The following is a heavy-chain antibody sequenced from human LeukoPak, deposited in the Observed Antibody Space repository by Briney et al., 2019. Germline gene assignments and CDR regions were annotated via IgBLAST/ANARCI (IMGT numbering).Heavy chain of an antibody. Sequence: SETLSLTCTVSGGSISSYYWNWIRQPPGKGLEWIGHIYYSGSANYNPSLKSRVTISVDTSKNQFSLKLSSVTAADTAVYYCARQPTTVTTNDAFDIWGQGTMVTVSS. CDR2: IYYSGSA. D-gene: IGHD4-17*01. CDR1: GGSISSYY. CDR3: ARQPTTVTTNDAFDI. J-gene: IGHJ3*02. V-gene: IGHV4-59*08.